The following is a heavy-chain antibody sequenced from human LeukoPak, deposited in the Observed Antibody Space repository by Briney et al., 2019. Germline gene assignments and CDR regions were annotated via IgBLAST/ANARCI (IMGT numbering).Heavy chain of an antibody. V-gene: IGHV3-48*01. CDR1: GFTFSSYS. D-gene: IGHD3-10*01. CDR3: AKDSAFYYIDV. CDR2: ISSSSSTI. Sequence: GGSLRLSCAASGFTFSSYSMNWARQAPGKGLEWVSYISSSSSTIYYADSVKGRFTISRDNSKNTLYLQMNSLKGDDTAVYYCAKDSAFYYIDVWGKGTTVIISS. J-gene: IGHJ6*03.